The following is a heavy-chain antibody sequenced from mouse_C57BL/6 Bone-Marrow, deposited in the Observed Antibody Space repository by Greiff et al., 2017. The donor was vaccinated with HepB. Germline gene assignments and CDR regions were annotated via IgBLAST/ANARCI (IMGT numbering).Heavy chain of an antibody. CDR2: ISDGGSYT. D-gene: IGHD1-1*01. J-gene: IGHJ4*01. CDR1: GFTFSSYA. V-gene: IGHV5-4*01. Sequence: EVHLVESGGGLVKPGGSLKLSCAASGFTFSSYAMSWVRQTPEKRLEWVATISDGGSYTYYPDNVKGRCTISRDNAKNNLYLQMSQLKSEDTAMYYCARDYYYGSTYYYAMDYWGQGTSVTVSS. CDR3: ARDYYYGSTYYYAMDY.